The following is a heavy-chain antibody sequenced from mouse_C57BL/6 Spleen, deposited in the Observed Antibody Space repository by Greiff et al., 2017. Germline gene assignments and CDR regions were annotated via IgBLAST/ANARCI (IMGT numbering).Heavy chain of an antibody. J-gene: IGHJ4*01. CDR2: IDPNSGGT. V-gene: IGHV1-72*01. Sequence: QVQLQQPGAELVKPGASVKLSCKASGYTFTSYWMHWVKQRPGRSLEWIGRIDPNSGGTKYNEKFKSKATLTVDKPSSTAYMQLSSLTSEDSAVYYGARAYDDDEGYAMDYWGQGTSVTVSS. D-gene: IGHD2-4*01. CDR1: GYTFTSYW. CDR3: ARAYDDDEGYAMDY.